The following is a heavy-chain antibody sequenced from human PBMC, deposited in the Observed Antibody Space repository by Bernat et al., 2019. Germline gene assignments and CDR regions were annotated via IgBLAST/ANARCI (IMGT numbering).Heavy chain of an antibody. V-gene: IGHV4-31*03. CDR2: IYYSGST. CDR1: GGSISSGDYY. J-gene: IGHJ4*02. Sequence: QVQLQESGPGLVKPSETLSLTCTVSGGSISSGDYYWSWIRQHPGKCLEWIGYIYYSGSTYYNPSLKSRVTISVDTSKNQFSLKLSSVTAADTAVYYCARGYTYYDYIWGSYRSFYFDYWGQGTLVTVSS. CDR3: ARGYTYYDYIWGSYRSFYFDY. D-gene: IGHD3-16*02.